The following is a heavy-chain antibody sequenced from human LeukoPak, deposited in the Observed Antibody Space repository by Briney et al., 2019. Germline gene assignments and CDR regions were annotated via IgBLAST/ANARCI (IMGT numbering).Heavy chain of an antibody. V-gene: IGHV3-23*01. D-gene: IGHD1-26*01. CDR3: AKFPSGSYYVVYFQH. CDR1: GFTVSSNS. Sequence: GGSLRLSCTVSGFTVSSNSMSWVRQAPGKGLEWVSAISGSGGSTYYADSVKGRFTISRDNSKNTLYLQMNSLRAEDTAVYYCAKFPSGSYYVVYFQHWGQGTLVTVSS. J-gene: IGHJ1*01. CDR2: ISGSGGST.